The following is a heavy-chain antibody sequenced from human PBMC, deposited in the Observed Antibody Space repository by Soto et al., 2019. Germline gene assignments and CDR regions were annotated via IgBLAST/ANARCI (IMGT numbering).Heavy chain of an antibody. V-gene: IGHV3-74*01. Sequence: EVQLVESGGGLVQPGGSLRLSCAASGFTFSSYWMHWVRQAPGKGLVWVSRINSDGSSTSYADSVKGRFTISRDNAKSTLYLQMNSLRAEDTAVYYCARATYSSGLFDYWGQGTLVTVSS. J-gene: IGHJ4*02. CDR3: ARATYSSGLFDY. CDR1: GFTFSSYW. CDR2: INSDGSST. D-gene: IGHD6-19*01.